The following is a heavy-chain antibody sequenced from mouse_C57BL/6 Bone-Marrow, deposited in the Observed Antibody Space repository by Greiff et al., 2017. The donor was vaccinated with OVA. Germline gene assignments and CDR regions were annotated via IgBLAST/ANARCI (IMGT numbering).Heavy chain of an antibody. CDR3: ARRGWSNYVWYFDV. CDR2: ILPGSGST. D-gene: IGHD2-5*01. J-gene: IGHJ1*03. CDR1: GYTFTGYW. V-gene: IGHV1-9*01. Sequence: QVQLKQSGAELMKPGASVKLSCKATGYTFTGYWIEWVKQRPGHGLEWIGEILPGSGSTNYNEKFKGKATFTADTSSNTAYMQLSSLITEDSAIYYCARRGWSNYVWYFDVWGTGTTVTVSS.